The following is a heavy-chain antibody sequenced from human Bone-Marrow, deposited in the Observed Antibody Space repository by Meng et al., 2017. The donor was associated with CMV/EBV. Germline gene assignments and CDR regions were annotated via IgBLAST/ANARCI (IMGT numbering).Heavy chain of an antibody. D-gene: IGHD2-2*01. CDR3: ATGYCSSTSCYWRY. V-gene: IGHV4-4*02. CDR1: GGSISSSNW. Sequence: SETLSLTCAVSGGSISSSNWWSWVRQPPGKGLEWIGEIYHSGSTNCNPSLKSRVTISVDKSKNQFSLKLSSVTAADTAVYYCATGYCSSTSCYWRYWGQGTLVTVSS. CDR2: IYHSGST. J-gene: IGHJ4*02.